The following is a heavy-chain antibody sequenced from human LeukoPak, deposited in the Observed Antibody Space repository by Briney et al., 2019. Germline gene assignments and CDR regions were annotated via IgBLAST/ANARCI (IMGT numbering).Heavy chain of an antibody. CDR3: AREVYCGGDCRMTPGAFDI. Sequence: PETLSLTCTVSGGSISSGGYYWSWIRQPPGKGLEWIGYIYYSGSTNYNPSLKSRVTISVDTSKNQFSLKLSSVTAADTAVYYCAREVYCGGDCRMTPGAFDIWDQGTMVTVSS. CDR1: GGSISSGGYY. J-gene: IGHJ3*02. D-gene: IGHD2-21*02. CDR2: IYYSGST. V-gene: IGHV4-61*08.